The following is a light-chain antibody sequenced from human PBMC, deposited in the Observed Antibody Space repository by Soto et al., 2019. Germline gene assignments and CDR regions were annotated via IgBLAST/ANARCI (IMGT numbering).Light chain of an antibody. CDR3: QQYDNLPGLT. CDR1: QDTSNY. CDR2: DAS. V-gene: IGKV1-33*01. Sequence: DIQMTQSPSSLSASVGDRVTITCQASQDTSNYLNWYQQKPGKAPKLLIYDASNLETGVPSRFSGSGSGTDFTFTISSLQPEDIATYYCQQYDNLPGLTFGPGTKVDIK. J-gene: IGKJ3*01.